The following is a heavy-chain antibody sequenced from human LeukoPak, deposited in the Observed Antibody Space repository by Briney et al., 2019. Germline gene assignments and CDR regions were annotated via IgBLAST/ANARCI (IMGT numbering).Heavy chain of an antibody. CDR2: IWYDGSNK. V-gene: IGHV3-33*08. CDR1: GFTFSSYG. J-gene: IGHJ4*02. Sequence: GRSLRLSCAASGFTFSSYGMHWVRQAPGKGLEWVAVIWYDGSNKYYADSVKGRFTISRDNSKNTLYLQMNSLRAEDTAVYYCAREHTYYYDSSGYYYVSENYYFDYWGQGTLVTVSS. D-gene: IGHD3-22*01. CDR3: AREHTYYYDSSGYYYVSENYYFDY.